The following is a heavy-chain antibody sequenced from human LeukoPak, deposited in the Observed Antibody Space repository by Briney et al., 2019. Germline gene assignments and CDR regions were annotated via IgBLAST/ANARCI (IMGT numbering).Heavy chain of an antibody. D-gene: IGHD6-13*01. CDR2: IIPIFGTA. J-gene: IGHJ6*03. CDR3: AGTRIAAAGDYYYYYYMDV. Sequence: SVKLFCKASAGTSSSYATSPVRQDPGQGPERIGGIIPIFGTANYAQKFQGRVTITTDESTSTAYMELSSLRSEDTAVYYCAGTRIAAAGDYYYYYYMDVWGKGTTVTVSS. CDR1: AGTSSSYA. V-gene: IGHV1-69*05.